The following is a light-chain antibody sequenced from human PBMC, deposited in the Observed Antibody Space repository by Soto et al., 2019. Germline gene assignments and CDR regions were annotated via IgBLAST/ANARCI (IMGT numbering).Light chain of an antibody. Sequence: EIVLTQSPGTLSLSPGERATLSCRASQSVSNNYLAWYQQKPGQAPRLLIYGASNRATGIPDRFSGSGSGTDFTLTISSLQPEDFATYYCQQPKSLPRTFGGGTKVDIK. J-gene: IGKJ4*01. CDR3: QQPKSLPRT. CDR1: QSVSNNY. V-gene: IGKV3-20*01. CDR2: GAS.